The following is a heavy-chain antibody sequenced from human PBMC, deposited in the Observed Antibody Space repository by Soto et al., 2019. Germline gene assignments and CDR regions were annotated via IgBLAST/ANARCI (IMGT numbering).Heavy chain of an antibody. CDR2: VEKYDNTE. CDR3: ARENWYCPNGACPHWLDP. J-gene: IGHJ5*02. Sequence: GGSLRLSCKGSGFSFSRYPMTWVRQAPGKGLEWIARVEKYDNTEQYADSVKGRFTITRDDDKESVFLQMTTLRVEDTAVYFCARENWYCPNGACPHWLDPWGQGTLVTVSS. CDR1: GFSFSRYP. V-gene: IGHV3-48*04. D-gene: IGHD2-8*01.